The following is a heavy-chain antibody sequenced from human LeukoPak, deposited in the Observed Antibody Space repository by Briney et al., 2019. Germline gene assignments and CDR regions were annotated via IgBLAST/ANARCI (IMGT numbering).Heavy chain of an antibody. D-gene: IGHD6-13*01. V-gene: IGHV1-46*01. CDR3: TRPLGSSWSSLDS. CDR1: VDSFTIYY. Sequence: ASVILSCTPTVDSFTIYYMHWVRLGPRQGLERKGIINPSGGSTSYAQKFQGRVTMTRDTSTSTVYMELSSLRSADTDAYDCTRPLGSSWSSLDSWGPGTLVTASP. CDR2: INPSGGST. J-gene: IGHJ4*02.